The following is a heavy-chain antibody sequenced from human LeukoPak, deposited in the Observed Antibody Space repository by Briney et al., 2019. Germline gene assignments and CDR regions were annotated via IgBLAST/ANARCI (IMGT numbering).Heavy chain of an antibody. D-gene: IGHD4-17*01. Sequence: GGSLRLSCAASGFSFSSYGMHWVRQAPGKGLEWVAVIWYDGSSKYYADSVKGRFTISRDNSKNTLDLQMNSLRTEDTAVYYCARAQATVTPYFDYWGQGTLVTASS. J-gene: IGHJ4*02. CDR2: IWYDGSSK. V-gene: IGHV3-33*01. CDR1: GFSFSSYG. CDR3: ARAQATVTPYFDY.